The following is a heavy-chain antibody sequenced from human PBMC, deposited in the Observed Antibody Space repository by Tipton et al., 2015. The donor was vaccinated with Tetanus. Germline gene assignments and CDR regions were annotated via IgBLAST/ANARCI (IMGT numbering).Heavy chain of an antibody. CDR3: ARGMAEASNCGGDCYSDY. CDR1: GFTLSRYT. V-gene: IGHV3-21*01. J-gene: IGHJ4*02. Sequence: SLRLSCAASGFTLSRYTLNWVRQAPGKGLEWVSSISSSSRYIYYADPVKGRFTISRDNAKNSLYLQMISLGAEDTAVYSCARGMAEASNCGGDCYSDYWGQGTLVTVSS. CDR2: ISSSSRYI. D-gene: IGHD2-21*02.